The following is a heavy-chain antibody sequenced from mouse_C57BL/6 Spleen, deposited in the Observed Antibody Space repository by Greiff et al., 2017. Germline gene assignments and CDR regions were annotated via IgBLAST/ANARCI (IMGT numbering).Heavy chain of an antibody. D-gene: IGHD2-4*01. Sequence: EVQLQQSGAELVRPGASVKLSCTASGFNIKDDYMHWVKQRPEQGLEWIGWIDPENGDTEYAPKFKGTATITADTSSNTAYLKLSSLTSEDTAVYYCTRRLRRYFDYWGQGTTLTVSS. CDR3: TRRLRRYFDY. CDR1: GFNIKDDY. V-gene: IGHV14-4*01. J-gene: IGHJ2*01. CDR2: IDPENGDT.